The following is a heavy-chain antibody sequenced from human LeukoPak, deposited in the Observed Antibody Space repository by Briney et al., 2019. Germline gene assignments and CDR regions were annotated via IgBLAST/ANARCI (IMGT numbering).Heavy chain of an antibody. CDR2: ISAYNGNT. J-gene: IGHJ3*02. Sequence: ASVKVSCKASGGTFSSYAISWVRQAPGQGLEWMGWISAYNGNTNYAQRLQGRVTMTTDTSTSTAYMELRSLRSDDTAVYYCARVSNTFPGSGSYDAFDIWGQGTMVTVSS. V-gene: IGHV1-18*01. CDR1: GGTFSSYA. D-gene: IGHD3-10*01. CDR3: ARVSNTFPGSGSYDAFDI.